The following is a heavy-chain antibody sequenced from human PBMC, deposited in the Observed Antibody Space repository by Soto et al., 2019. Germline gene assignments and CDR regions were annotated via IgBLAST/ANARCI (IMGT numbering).Heavy chain of an antibody. CDR2: ISAYNGDT. D-gene: IGHD3-22*01. CDR3: ARDWSRYYDNSGLIWFY. J-gene: IGHJ4*02. V-gene: IGHV1-18*04. Sequence: QIPLVQSGGEVKKPGASVKVSCKASGYTFRSYGISWVRQAPGQGLEWVGWISAYNGDTHYAPKFQDRITLTTETSTDTAYMELRSLRLGDTAVYYCARDWSRYYDNSGLIWFYWGQGSLVTVSS. CDR1: GYTFRSYG.